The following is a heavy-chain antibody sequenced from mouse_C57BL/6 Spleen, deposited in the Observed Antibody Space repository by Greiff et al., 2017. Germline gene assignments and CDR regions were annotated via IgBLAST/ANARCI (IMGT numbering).Heavy chain of an antibody. V-gene: IGHV1-82*01. CDR3: ARSPDDY. Sequence: VQLQQSGPELVKPGASVKISCKASGYAFSSSWMNWVKQRPGKGLEWIGRIYPGDGDTNYNGKFKGKATLTADKSSSTAYMQLSSLTSEDSAVYFCARSPDDYWGKGTTLTVSS. J-gene: IGHJ2*01. CDR2: IYPGDGDT. CDR1: GYAFSSSW.